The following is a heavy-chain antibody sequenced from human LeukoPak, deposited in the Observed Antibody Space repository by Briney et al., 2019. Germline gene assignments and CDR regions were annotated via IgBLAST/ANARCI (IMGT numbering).Heavy chain of an antibody. CDR2: IKQDRSEK. J-gene: IGHJ4*02. CDR1: GFTFTNYW. CDR3: ARLREIPVFGVVTKSTSYFDY. D-gene: IGHD3-3*01. Sequence: GGSLRLSCAASGFTFTNYWMSWVHPAPGKGLELVANIKQDRSEKYYVDSVKGRFTISRDNAKNSLYLQMNSLRAEDTAVYYCARLREIPVFGVVTKSTSYFDYWGQGTLVTVSS. V-gene: IGHV3-7*01.